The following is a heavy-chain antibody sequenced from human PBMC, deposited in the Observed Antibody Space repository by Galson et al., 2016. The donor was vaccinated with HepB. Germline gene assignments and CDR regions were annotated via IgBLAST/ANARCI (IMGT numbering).Heavy chain of an antibody. CDR1: GFTFGDYA. CDR3: TRAIFEGSYFDN. J-gene: IGHJ4*02. D-gene: IGHD3-9*01. V-gene: IGHV3-49*04. Sequence: SLRLSCAGSGFTFGDYAMSWVRQAPGKGLEWLGFIGSKPFGGTIEYAASVKGRLTISRDDSKSTAYLQMNSLKTEDTAVYYCTRAIFEGSYFDNWGRGALVTVSS. CDR2: IGSKPFGGTI.